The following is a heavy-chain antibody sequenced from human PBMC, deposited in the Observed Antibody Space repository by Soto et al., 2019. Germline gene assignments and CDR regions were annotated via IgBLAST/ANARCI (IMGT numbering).Heavy chain of an antibody. CDR2: IYYSGST. D-gene: IGHD2-21*01. Sequence: PSETLSLTCTVSGGSISSYYWSWIRQPPGKGLEWIGYIYYSGSTNYNPSLKSRVTISVDTSKNQFSLKLSSVTAADTAVYYCARDVVPAPEGYYGMDVWGQGTTVTVSS. CDR3: ARDVVPAPEGYYGMDV. J-gene: IGHJ6*02. V-gene: IGHV4-59*01. CDR1: GGSISSYY.